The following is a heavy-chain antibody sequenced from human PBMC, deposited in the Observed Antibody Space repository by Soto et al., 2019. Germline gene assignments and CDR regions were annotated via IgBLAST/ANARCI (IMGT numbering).Heavy chain of an antibody. Sequence: GVSVKRYCKASGGSLSSYTVSRGRQAPGQGLEWMGRIIPILGIANYAQKFQGRVTITADKSTSTAYMELSSLRSEDTAVYYCAVVVAAKGAFDIWGQGTMVTVSS. CDR3: AVVVAAKGAFDI. CDR1: GGSLSSYT. D-gene: IGHD2-15*01. CDR2: IIPILGIA. J-gene: IGHJ3*02. V-gene: IGHV1-69*02.